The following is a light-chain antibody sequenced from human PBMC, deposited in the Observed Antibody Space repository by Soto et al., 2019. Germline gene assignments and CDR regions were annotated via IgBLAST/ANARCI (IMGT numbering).Light chain of an antibody. CDR3: QQRSTWPLFT. CDR1: QTVSRY. Sequence: VLTQSPATLSLSPGERATLSCRASQTVSRYLAWYQQKPGQAPRLLIYYASNRATGIPARFSGSASGTDYTLTISSLEPEDFAVYYCQQRSTWPLFTFGGGTKVEI. CDR2: YAS. V-gene: IGKV3-11*01. J-gene: IGKJ4*01.